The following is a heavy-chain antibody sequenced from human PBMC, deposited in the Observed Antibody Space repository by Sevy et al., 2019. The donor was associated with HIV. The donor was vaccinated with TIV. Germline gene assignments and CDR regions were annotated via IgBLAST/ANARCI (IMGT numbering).Heavy chain of an antibody. CDR1: GFTFSNAW. J-gene: IGHJ4*02. Sequence: GSLRLSCAASGFTFSNAWMNWVRQAPGKGLEWVGRIKSKTDGGTTDYAAPVKGRFTISRDDSKNTLYLQMNSLKTEDTAVYYCTTDLAVLLWFGELIEFDYWGQGTLVTVSS. CDR2: IKSKTDGGTT. CDR3: TTDLAVLLWFGELIEFDY. D-gene: IGHD3-10*01. V-gene: IGHV3-15*07.